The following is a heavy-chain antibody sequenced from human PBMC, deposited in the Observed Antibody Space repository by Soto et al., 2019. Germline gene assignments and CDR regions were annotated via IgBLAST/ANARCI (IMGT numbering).Heavy chain of an antibody. D-gene: IGHD6-19*01. Sequence: SQTLSLTCAISGDSVFSSTAAWNWIRQSPSRGLEWLGRTYYRSKWYNDYAVSVKSRITINPDTSKHQFSLQLNSVTPEDTAVYYCARDRNGSGWFNAFDIWGHGTMVTVSS. CDR3: ARDRNGSGWFNAFDI. CDR1: GDSVFSSTAA. J-gene: IGHJ3*02. CDR2: TYYRSKWYN. V-gene: IGHV6-1*01.